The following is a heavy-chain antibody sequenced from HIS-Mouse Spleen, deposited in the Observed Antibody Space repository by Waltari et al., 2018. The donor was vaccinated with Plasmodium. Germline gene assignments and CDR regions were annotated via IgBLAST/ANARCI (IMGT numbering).Heavy chain of an antibody. D-gene: IGHD3-3*01. V-gene: IGHV3-30*04. CDR2: ISYDGSNK. CDR1: GFTFWSYA. CDR3: ARSHFRFLEWLFDY. J-gene: IGHJ4*02. Sequence: QVQLVESGGGVVQPGRSLRLACAASGFTFWSYALHWVRQAPGKGLEWVAVISYDGSNKYYADSVKGRFTISRDNSKNTLYLQMNSLRAEDTAVYYCARSHFRFLEWLFDYWGQGTLVTVSS.